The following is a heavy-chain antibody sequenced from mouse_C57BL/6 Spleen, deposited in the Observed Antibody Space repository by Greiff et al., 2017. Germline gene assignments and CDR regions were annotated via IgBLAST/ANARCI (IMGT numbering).Heavy chain of an antibody. V-gene: IGHV1-50*01. J-gene: IGHJ4*01. CDR2: IDPSDSYT. D-gene: IGHD1-1*01. Sequence: QVQLQQPGAELVKPGASVKLSCKASGYTFTSYWMQWVKQRPGQGLEWIGEIDPSDSYTNYNQQFKGKATLTVDTSSSTAYMQLSSLTSEDSAVYYCARGARGRSYGGGARDYWGQGTSVTVSS. CDR1: GYTFTSYW. CDR3: ARGARGRSYGGGARDY.